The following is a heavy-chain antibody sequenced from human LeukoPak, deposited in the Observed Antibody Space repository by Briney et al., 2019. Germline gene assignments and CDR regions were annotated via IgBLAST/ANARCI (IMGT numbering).Heavy chain of an antibody. J-gene: IGHJ6*04. V-gene: IGHV3-48*03. CDR3: ARDLVGYDILTGYPGGYYGMDV. D-gene: IGHD3-9*01. Sequence: GGSLRLSCAASGFTFSSYEMNWVRQAPGKGLEWVSYISSSGSTIYYADSVKGRFTISRDNAKNSLYLQMNSLRAEDTAVYYCARDLVGYDILTGYPGGYYGMDVWGKGTTVTVSS. CDR1: GFTFSSYE. CDR2: ISSSGSTI.